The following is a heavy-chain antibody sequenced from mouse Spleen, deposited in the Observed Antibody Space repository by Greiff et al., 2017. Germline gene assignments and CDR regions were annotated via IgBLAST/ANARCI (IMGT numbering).Heavy chain of an antibody. CDR3: ARDYGRRYFDV. CDR2: ISSGSSAI. V-gene: IGHV5-17*01. J-gene: IGHJ1*03. Sequence: EVKLVESGGGLVKPGGSLKLSCAASGFTFSDYGMHWVRQAPEKGLEWVAYISSGSSAIYYADTVKGRFTISRDNAKNTLFLQMTSLRSEDTAMYYCARDYGRRYFDVWGTGTTVTVSS. D-gene: IGHD1-1*01. CDR1: GFTFSDYG.